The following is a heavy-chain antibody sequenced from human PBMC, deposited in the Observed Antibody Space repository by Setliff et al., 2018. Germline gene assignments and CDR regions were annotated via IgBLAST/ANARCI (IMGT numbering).Heavy chain of an antibody. Sequence: ASVKVSCKASGYTFTRYGISWVRQAPGKGFEWMGWIGPYNGNTYYAQKFQCRVAITTDTSTSTAYMELRSLRSDDTAVYYCAKGGNITRETYYYYGMDVWGQGTTVTVSS. CDR1: GYTFTRYG. J-gene: IGHJ6*02. D-gene: IGHD1-20*01. V-gene: IGHV1-18*01. CDR2: IGPYNGNT. CDR3: AKGGNITRETYYYYGMDV.